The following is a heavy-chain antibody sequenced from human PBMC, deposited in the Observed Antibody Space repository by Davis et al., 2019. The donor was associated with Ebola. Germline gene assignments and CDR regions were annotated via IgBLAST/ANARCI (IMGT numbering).Heavy chain of an antibody. D-gene: IGHD2-2*01. J-gene: IGHJ6*02. Sequence: SVKVSCKASGVTLSSYNLNWVRLTPGQGLEWIGGVIPILGTTKKAQKFQCRATITADKSTSTVYMELNRLRFEDTAVYYCAHSKEDILVLSGRMDHYGMDVWGQGTTVTVS. CDR1: GVTLSSYN. CDR2: VIPILGTT. V-gene: IGHV1-69*08. CDR3: AHSKEDILVLSGRMDHYGMDV.